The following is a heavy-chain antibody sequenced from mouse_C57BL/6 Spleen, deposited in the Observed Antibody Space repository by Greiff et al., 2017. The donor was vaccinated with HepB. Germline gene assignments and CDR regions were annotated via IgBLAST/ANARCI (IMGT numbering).Heavy chain of an antibody. D-gene: IGHD3-1*01. CDR3: ARPTRLGGGFAD. V-gene: IGHV1-26*01. Sequence: VQLQQSGPELVKPGASVKISCKASGYTFTDYYMNWVKQSHGQSLEWIGDINPNNGGTSYNQKFKGKATLTVDKSSSTAYMERRSLTSEDSAVYYCARPTRLGGGFADWGQGTLVTVSA. J-gene: IGHJ3*01. CDR1: GYTFTDYY. CDR2: INPNNGGT.